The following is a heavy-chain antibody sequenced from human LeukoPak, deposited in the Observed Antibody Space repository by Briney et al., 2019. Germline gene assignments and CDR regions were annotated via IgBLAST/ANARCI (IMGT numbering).Heavy chain of an antibody. CDR3: AGEGIVLIGQYGMDV. V-gene: IGHV1-18*01. D-gene: IGHD2-8*01. CDR1: GYTFTSYG. CDR2: ISAYNGNT. J-gene: IGHJ6*02. Sequence: GASVKVSCKASGYTFTSYGISWVRQAPGQGLEWMGWISAYNGNTNYAQKLQGRVTMTTDTSTSTAYMELRSLRSDDTAVYYCAGEGIVLIGQYGMDVWGQGTTVTVSS.